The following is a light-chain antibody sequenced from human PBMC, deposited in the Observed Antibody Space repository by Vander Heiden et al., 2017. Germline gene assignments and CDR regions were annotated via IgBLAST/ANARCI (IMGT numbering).Light chain of an antibody. J-gene: IGLJ1*01. CDR2: QNT. Sequence: SYELTQPPSVSVSPGQLVTITCAGDELGSAYASWYQQKSGQSPILIIYQNTKRPSGIPERFSGSNSGNTATLTISRTQPGDEADYYCQQWDLSTGIFGPGTKVTVL. V-gene: IGLV3-1*01. CDR1: ELGSAY. CDR3: QQWDLSTGI.